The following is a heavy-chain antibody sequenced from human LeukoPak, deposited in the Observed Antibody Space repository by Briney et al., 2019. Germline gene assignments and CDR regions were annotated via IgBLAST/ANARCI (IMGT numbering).Heavy chain of an antibody. CDR1: GGTFSSYA. CDR3: ARGSRLSPPYYYYYGMDV. Sequence: ASVKVSCKASGGTFSSYAISWVRQAPGQGLEWMGRIIPILGIANYAQKFQGRVTITADKSTSTAYMELSSLRSEDTAVYYCARGSRLSPPYYYYYGMDVWGQGTTVTVSS. J-gene: IGHJ6*02. V-gene: IGHV1-69*04. D-gene: IGHD1-26*01. CDR2: IIPILGIA.